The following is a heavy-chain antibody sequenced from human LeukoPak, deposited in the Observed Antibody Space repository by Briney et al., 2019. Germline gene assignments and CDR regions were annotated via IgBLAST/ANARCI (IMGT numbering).Heavy chain of an antibody. CDR1: GFILSDYN. CDR3: ARDLSATARAYDY. D-gene: IGHD1-26*01. J-gene: IGHJ4*02. V-gene: IGHV3-21*01. Sequence: GGSLRLSCAASGFILSDYNMNLVRQAPGKGLEWVSFIAISGTYITYADSVKGRFTISRDNAKNSLYLQMNTLRAEDTAVYYCARDLSATARAYDYWGQGTLVTVSS. CDR2: IAISGTYI.